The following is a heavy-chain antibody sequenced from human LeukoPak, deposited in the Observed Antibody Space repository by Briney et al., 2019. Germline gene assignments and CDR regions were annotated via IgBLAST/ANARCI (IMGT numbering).Heavy chain of an antibody. V-gene: IGHV3-7*02. CDR3: VRYTRRYPFDY. J-gene: IGHJ4*02. CDR2: IKNDGGEK. CDR1: GFTSSNYW. D-gene: IGHD1-1*01. Sequence: GGSLRLSCAASGFTSSNYWMGWVRQAPGKGLEWVANIKNDGGEKYYVDSVRGRFTISRDNAKNSLSLQMNSLRAEDTAVYYCVRYTRRYPFDYWGQGTLLTVSS.